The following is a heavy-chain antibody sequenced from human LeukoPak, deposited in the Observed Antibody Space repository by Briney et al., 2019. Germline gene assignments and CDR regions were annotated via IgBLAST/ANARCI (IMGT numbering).Heavy chain of an antibody. J-gene: IGHJ4*02. CDR2: IYYSGST. D-gene: IGHD3-3*01. Sequence: PSETLSLTCTVSGGSISSYYWSWIRQPPGKGLEWIGYIYYSGSTNYNPSLKSRVTISVDTSKYQFSLKLSSVTAADTAVYYCARLLRFSPYFDYWGQGTLVTVSS. CDR1: GGSISSYY. CDR3: ARLLRFSPYFDY. V-gene: IGHV4-59*01.